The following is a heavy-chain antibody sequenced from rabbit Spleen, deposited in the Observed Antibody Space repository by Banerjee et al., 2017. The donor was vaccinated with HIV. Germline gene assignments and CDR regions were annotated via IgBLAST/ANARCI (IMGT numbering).Heavy chain of an antibody. CDR3: ANALISVIGWSMYL. V-gene: IGHV1S40*01. CDR1: SGDFSSNHY. J-gene: IGHJ4*01. Sequence: LLEYAGGRVEHRGTLTTTCKTASGDFSSNHYVMCCLRQAPGKGLEWIACFYAGSSSTSYAGIWTKRLFTTTKASSTTVTLQMTSPAAAAAASYFWANALISVIGWSMYLWGPGTLVTVS. CDR2: FYAGSSSTS. D-gene: IGHD1-1*01.